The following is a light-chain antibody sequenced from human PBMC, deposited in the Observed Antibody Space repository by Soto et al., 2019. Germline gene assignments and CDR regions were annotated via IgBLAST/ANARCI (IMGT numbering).Light chain of an antibody. V-gene: IGKV3-20*01. J-gene: IGKJ4*01. CDR1: QSISSSY. Sequence: VLTQSPVTLSLSPGEGATLSCRASQSISSSYLSWYQQKPGQAPRLVIYGASTRATGIPDRFSGSGSGTDFTLTISRLEPEDFAVYYCQQYGSSPLLTFGGGTKVDI. CDR2: GAS. CDR3: QQYGSSPLLT.